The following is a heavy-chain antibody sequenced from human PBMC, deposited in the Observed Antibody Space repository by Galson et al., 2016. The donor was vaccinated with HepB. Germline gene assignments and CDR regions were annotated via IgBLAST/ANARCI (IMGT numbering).Heavy chain of an antibody. CDR2: ILYDGGNT. J-gene: IGHJ4*02. D-gene: IGHD3-10*01. V-gene: IGHV3-30-3*01. Sequence: SLRLSCAASGFTFTTYSLHWVRQAPGKGLEWVALILYDGGNTYYADSVKGRFTISRDNSNDTLYLQMDSLRAEDTALYYCVKGDYYGSGTFYVWGQGTLVAVSS. CDR1: GFTFTTYS. CDR3: VKGDYYGSGTFYV.